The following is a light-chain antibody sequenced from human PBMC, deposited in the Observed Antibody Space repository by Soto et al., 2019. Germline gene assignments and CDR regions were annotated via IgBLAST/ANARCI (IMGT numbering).Light chain of an antibody. CDR1: SSNIGAGYD. CDR3: QSYDSSLVGV. CDR2: GNI. Sequence: QAVVTQPPSVSGAPGQRVTISCTGSSSNIGAGYDVHWYQQLPGTAPKLLIYGNINRPSGVPDRFSGSKSGTSASLAITGLQAEDEADYYCQSYDSSLVGVFGGGTKLTVL. J-gene: IGLJ3*02. V-gene: IGLV1-40*01.